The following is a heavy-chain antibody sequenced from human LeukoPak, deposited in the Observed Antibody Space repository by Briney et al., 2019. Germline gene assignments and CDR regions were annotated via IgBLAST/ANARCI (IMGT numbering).Heavy chain of an antibody. CDR2: IYTSGST. J-gene: IGHJ4*02. Sequence: SETLSLTCTVSGGPISSYYWSWIRQPAGKGLEWIGRIYTSGSTNYNPSLKSRVTMSVDTSKNQFSLKLSSVTAADTAVYYCARGPAWLVLSFFDYWGQGTLVTVSS. CDR1: GGPISSYY. CDR3: ARGPAWLVLSFFDY. D-gene: IGHD6-19*01. V-gene: IGHV4-4*07.